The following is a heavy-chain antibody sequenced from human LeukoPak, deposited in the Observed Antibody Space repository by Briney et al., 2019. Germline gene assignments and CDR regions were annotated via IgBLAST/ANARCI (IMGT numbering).Heavy chain of an antibody. Sequence: NASETLSLTCSASGGSINNYYWSWIRQAPGKRLEWIGSVYHTGSTDYNPSLRSPVTISVDTSKNHFSLKVTSVTAADTAIYYCTRDRLGGAVASWIPDYWGQGILVTVSS. J-gene: IGHJ4*02. CDR1: GGSINNYY. D-gene: IGHD3-3*01. CDR2: VYHTGST. V-gene: IGHV4-59*01. CDR3: TRDRLGGAVASWIPDY.